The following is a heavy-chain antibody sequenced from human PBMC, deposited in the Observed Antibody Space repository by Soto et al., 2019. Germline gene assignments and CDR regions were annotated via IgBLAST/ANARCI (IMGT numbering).Heavy chain of an antibody. CDR1: GFTFRNYA. CDR2: ISGSGGST. D-gene: IGHD3-22*01. V-gene: IGHV3-23*01. Sequence: GGSLRLSCAASGFTFRNYAMSWVRQAPGKGLEWVSAISGSGGSTYYADSVKGRFTISRDNSKNTLYLQMNSLRAEDTAVYYCAKTSVSYYDSSAYTDWGQGTLVTVSS. J-gene: IGHJ4*02. CDR3: AKTSVSYYDSSAYTD.